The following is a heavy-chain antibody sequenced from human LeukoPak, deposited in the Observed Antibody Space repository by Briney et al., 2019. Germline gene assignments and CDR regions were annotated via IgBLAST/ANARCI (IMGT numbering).Heavy chain of an antibody. CDR3: ARDLGSGSLDY. V-gene: IGHV3-20*04. CDR2: VNWNGGST. J-gene: IGHJ4*02. Sequence: GGSLRLSCAASGFTFDDYGMSWVRQAPGKGLEWVSNVNWNGGSTFYADSVKGRFTLSRDNAKNSLYLQMNSLRAEDTAFYYCARDLGSGSLDYWGQGTLVTVSS. D-gene: IGHD3-10*02. CDR1: GFTFDDYG.